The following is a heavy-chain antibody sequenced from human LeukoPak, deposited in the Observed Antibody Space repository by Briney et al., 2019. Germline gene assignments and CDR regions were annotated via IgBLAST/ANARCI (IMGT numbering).Heavy chain of an antibody. CDR2: ISSSGSTI. D-gene: IGHD4-17*01. Sequence: GGSLRLSCAASGFTFSSYEMNWGRQAPGKGLEWVSYISSSGSTIYYADSVKGRFTISRDNAKNSLYLQMNSLRAEDTAVYYCASLNGYGDYVGNYFDYWGQGTLVTVSS. CDR3: ASLNGYGDYVGNYFDY. V-gene: IGHV3-48*03. CDR1: GFTFSSYE. J-gene: IGHJ4*02.